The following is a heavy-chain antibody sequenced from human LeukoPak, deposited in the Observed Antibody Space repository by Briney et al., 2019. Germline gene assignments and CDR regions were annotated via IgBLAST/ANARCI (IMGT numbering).Heavy chain of an antibody. D-gene: IGHD6-19*01. CDR2: IIPILGIA. CDR1: GDTFSSYA. V-gene: IGHV1-69*04. J-gene: IGHJ4*02. CDR3: ARDVGGWYDY. Sequence: SVKVSCKASGDTFSSYAISWVRQAPGQGLEWMGRIIPILGIANYAQNFQGRVTITADKSTSTAYMELSSLRSEDTAVYYCARDVGGWYDYWGQGTLVTVSS.